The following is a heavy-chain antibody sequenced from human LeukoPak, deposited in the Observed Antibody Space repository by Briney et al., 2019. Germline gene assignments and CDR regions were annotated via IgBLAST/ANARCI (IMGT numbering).Heavy chain of an antibody. V-gene: IGHV1-8*03. CDR2: MNPNSGNT. CDR3: AKLYQVST. J-gene: IGHJ4*02. D-gene: IGHD2-8*01. CDR1: GYTFTSYG. Sequence: GASVKVSCKASGYTFTSYGISWVRQAPGQGLEWMGWMNPNSGNTGYAQKFQGRVTITRNTSISTAYMELSSLRSEDTAVYYCAKLYQVSTWGQGTLVTVSS.